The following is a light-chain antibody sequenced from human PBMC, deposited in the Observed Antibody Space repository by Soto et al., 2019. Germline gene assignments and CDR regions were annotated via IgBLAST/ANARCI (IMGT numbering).Light chain of an antibody. J-gene: IGLJ2*01. V-gene: IGLV4-69*01. CDR1: SDHSHFA. CDR3: QTWGTGIQI. Sequence: QSVLTQSPSASASLGASVRLTCTLTSDHSHFAIAWHQQQPEKGPRFLMKLNNDGSHIKGDGIPDRFSGSSSGAERYLTISSLQSEDEADYYCQTWGTGIQIFGGGTQLT. CDR2: LNNDGSH.